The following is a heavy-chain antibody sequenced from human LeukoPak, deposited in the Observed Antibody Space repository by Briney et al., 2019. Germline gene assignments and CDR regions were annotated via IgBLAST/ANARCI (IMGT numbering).Heavy chain of an antibody. CDR3: AKAPVGHCSGGSCYPFDY. V-gene: IGHV3-30*18. CDR2: ISYDGSNK. CDR1: GFTFSSYG. J-gene: IGHJ4*02. D-gene: IGHD2-15*01. Sequence: PGGSLRLSCAASGFTFSSYGMHWVRQAPGKGLGWVAVISYDGSNKYYADSVKGRFTISRDNPKNTLYLQMNSLRAEDTAVYYCAKAPVGHCSGGSCYPFDYWGQGTLVTVSS.